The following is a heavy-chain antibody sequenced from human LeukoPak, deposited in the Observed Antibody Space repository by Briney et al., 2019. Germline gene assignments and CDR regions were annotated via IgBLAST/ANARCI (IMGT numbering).Heavy chain of an antibody. CDR1: GGAFSDSY. CDR2: ISHSGDT. Sequence: SETLSLTCAVYGGAFSDSYWSWIRQPPGEGLEWVGEISHSGDTNYNPSLKSRVTISVDTSKNQFSLNLSSVTAADTAVYYCARGSNSVAYWGQGTLVTVSS. CDR3: ARGSNSVAY. V-gene: IGHV4-34*01. D-gene: IGHD4-23*01. J-gene: IGHJ4*02.